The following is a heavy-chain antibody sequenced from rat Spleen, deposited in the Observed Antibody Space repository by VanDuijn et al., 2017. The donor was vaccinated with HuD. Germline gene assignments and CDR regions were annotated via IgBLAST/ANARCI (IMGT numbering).Heavy chain of an antibody. J-gene: IGHJ2*01. CDR3: ARGPRELLFDY. CDR2: IWIDGNT. D-gene: IGHD5-1*01. Sequence: QVQLKESGPGLVQPSQTLSLTCTVSGFSLTSYNVHWVRQPTGKGLEWMGIIWIDGNTAYNSLLKSRLTISRDTSKSQVFLKMNSLQTEDTATYYGARGPRELLFDYWGQGVMVTVSS. V-gene: IGHV2-30*01. CDR1: GFSLTSYN.